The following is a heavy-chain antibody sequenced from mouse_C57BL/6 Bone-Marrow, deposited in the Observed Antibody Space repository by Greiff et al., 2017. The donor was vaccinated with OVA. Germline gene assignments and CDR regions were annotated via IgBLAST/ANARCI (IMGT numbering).Heavy chain of an antibody. J-gene: IGHJ3*01. CDR1: GFSLTSYG. V-gene: IGHV2-2*01. Sequence: QVQLKESGPGLVQPSQSLSITCTVSGFSLTSYGVHWVRQSPGKGLEWLGVIWSGGSTDYNAAFISRLSISKDNSKSQVFFKMNSLQADDTAIYYCASFYDGYYVAYWGQGTLVTVSA. D-gene: IGHD2-3*01. CDR3: ASFYDGYYVAY. CDR2: IWSGGST.